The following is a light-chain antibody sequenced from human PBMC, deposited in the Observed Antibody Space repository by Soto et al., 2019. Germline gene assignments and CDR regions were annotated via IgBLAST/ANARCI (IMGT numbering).Light chain of an antibody. CDR2: DAS. J-gene: IGKJ4*01. CDR1: QSVSRD. Sequence: EIVLTQSPGTLSLSPGERATLSCRASQSVSRDLAWYQQKHGQAPRLLIYDASKRATDIPDRFSGSGSGTDFTLTISSLEPEDFAVYYCQQRRDWPPLTFGGGTKVEV. CDR3: QQRRDWPPLT. V-gene: IGKV3-11*01.